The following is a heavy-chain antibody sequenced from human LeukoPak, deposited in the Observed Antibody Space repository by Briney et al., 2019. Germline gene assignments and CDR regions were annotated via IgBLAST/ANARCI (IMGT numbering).Heavy chain of an antibody. CDR3: ARQRGVGDDYFDF. V-gene: IGHV4-39*01. CDR1: CRSISRSTYY. D-gene: IGHD1-26*01. J-gene: IGHJ4*02. CDR2: FYDSGTM. Sequence: QPSETVSLTYTVSCRSISRSTYYWGWIRHPPGKGLEVCGDFYDSGTMYYTPSPKSRVTISVDTSKNQFSLKLTSVIAADAAVYYCARQRGVGDDYFDFWGQGTLVTVSS.